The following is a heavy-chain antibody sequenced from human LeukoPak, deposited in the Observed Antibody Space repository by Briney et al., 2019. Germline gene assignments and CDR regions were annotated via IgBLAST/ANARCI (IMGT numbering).Heavy chain of an antibody. J-gene: IGHJ4*02. V-gene: IGHV3-73*01. CDR3: TRREAAAGTKDFDY. CDR1: GFTFSGSA. D-gene: IGHD6-13*01. Sequence: PGGSLRLSCAASGFTFSGSAMHWVRQASGKGLEWVGRIRSKANSYATAYAASVKGRFTISREDSKNTAYLQMNSLKTEDTAVYYCTRREAAAGTKDFDYWGQGTLVTVSS. CDR2: IRSKANSYAT.